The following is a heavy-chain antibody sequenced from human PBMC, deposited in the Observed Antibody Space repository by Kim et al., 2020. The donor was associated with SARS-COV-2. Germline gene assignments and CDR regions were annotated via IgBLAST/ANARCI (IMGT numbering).Heavy chain of an antibody. Sequence: ASVKVSCKVSGYTLTELSMHWVRQAPGKGLEWMGGFDPEDGETIYAQKFQGRVTMTEDTSTDTVYMDLSSLRSEDTAVYYCATLDSSGYYKEYYFDYWGQGTLVTVSS. CDR1: GYTLTELS. D-gene: IGHD3-22*01. J-gene: IGHJ4*02. CDR2: FDPEDGET. V-gene: IGHV1-24*01. CDR3: ATLDSSGYYKEYYFDY.